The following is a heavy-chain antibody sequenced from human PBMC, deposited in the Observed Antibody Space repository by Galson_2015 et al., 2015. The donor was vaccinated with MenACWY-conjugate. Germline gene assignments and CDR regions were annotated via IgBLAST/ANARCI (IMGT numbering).Heavy chain of an antibody. J-gene: IGHJ4*02. CDR1: GFTFSSFA. Sequence: SLRLSCAASGFTFSSFAMNWVRQAPGQGLEWVSGISGGGGSTYYADSVGGRFTISRDKSKKTLYLEMKSLRAEDTALYFCAKDKNHDYYGDFDYLGQGTLVGVSS. CDR3: AKDKNHDYYGDFDY. CDR2: ISGGGGST. D-gene: IGHD1-26*01. V-gene: IGHV3-23*01.